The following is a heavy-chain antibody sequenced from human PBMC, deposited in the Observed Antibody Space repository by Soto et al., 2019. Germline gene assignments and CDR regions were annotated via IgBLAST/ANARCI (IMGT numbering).Heavy chain of an antibody. J-gene: IGHJ6*03. CDR2: IYYSGST. D-gene: IGHD5-12*01. Sequence: PSETLSLTCTVSGGSISSSSYYWGWIRQPPGKGLEWIGSIYYSGSTYYNPSLKSRVTISVDTSKNQFSLKLSSVTAADTAVYYCARARSGYDPIYYYFDAWGKGTTVTVSS. CDR3: ARARSGYDPIYYYFDA. CDR1: GGSISSSSYY. V-gene: IGHV4-39*01.